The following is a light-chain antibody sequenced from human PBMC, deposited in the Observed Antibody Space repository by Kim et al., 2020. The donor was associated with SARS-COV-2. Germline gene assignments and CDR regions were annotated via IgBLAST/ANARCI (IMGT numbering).Light chain of an antibody. CDR3: SSYAGSSTVV. CDR1: SSDVGNYNY. Sequence: GQSITVSCTGTSSDVGNYNYVSWYRQYPGEAPQLLIYEVTKRPAGVSSRFSGSKSGNTASLTVSGLQAEDEADYYCSSYAGSSTVVFGGGTQLTVL. J-gene: IGLJ3*02. V-gene: IGLV2-23*02. CDR2: EVT.